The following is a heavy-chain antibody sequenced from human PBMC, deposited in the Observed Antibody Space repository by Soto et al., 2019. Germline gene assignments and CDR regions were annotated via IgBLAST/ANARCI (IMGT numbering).Heavy chain of an antibody. V-gene: IGHV3-73*01. J-gene: IGHJ3*02. CDR3: TSILPHPQLDAFDI. CDR1: GFTFSGSA. D-gene: IGHD2-2*01. CDR2: IRSKANSYAA. Sequence: GGSLRLSCAASGFTFSGSAMHWVRQASGKGLEWVGRIRSKANSYAAAYAASVKGSFTISRDDSKNTAYLQMNSLKTEDTAVYYCTSILPHPQLDAFDIWGQGTMVTVSS.